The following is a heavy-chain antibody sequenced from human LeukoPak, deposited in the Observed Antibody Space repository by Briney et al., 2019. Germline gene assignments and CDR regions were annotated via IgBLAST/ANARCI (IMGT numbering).Heavy chain of an antibody. CDR1: GFTFSSYG. Sequence: PGGSLRLSCEASGFTFSSYGMHWVRQAPGKGLEWVAVISYDGSSKDYADSVKGRFTISRDNSKNTLYLQMNSLTVEDTAVYYCAKAADQYYYSYFYYMDVWGKGTTVTASS. CDR2: ISYDGSSK. D-gene: IGHD2/OR15-2a*01. J-gene: IGHJ6*03. V-gene: IGHV3-30*18. CDR3: AKAADQYYYSYFYYMDV.